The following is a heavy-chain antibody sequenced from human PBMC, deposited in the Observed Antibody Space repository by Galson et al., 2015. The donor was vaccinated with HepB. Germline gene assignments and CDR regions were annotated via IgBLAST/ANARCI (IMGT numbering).Heavy chain of an antibody. V-gene: IGHV3-66*01. Sequence: SLRLPCAASGFTVSSNYMSWVRQAPGKGLEWVSVIYSGGSTYYADSVKGRFTISRDNSKNTLYLQMNSLRAEDTAVYYCARGRGVRGVLKVDQTRYGMDVWGQGTTVTVSS. CDR3: ARGRGVRGVLKVDQTRYGMDV. D-gene: IGHD3-10*01. CDR2: IYSGGST. CDR1: GFTVSSNY. J-gene: IGHJ6*02.